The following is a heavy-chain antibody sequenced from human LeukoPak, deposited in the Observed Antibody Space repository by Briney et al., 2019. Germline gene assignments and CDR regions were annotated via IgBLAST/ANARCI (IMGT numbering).Heavy chain of an antibody. CDR3: ARHGTYYYDSRGWFDP. J-gene: IGHJ5*02. V-gene: IGHV4-34*01. Sequence: TSETLSLTCAVYGGSFSGYYWGWIRQPPGKGLEWIGYIYHSGSTYYNPSLKSRVTISVDTSKNQFSLKLSSVTAADTAVYYCARHGTYYYDSRGWFDPWGQGTLVTVSS. CDR2: IYHSGST. CDR1: GGSFSGYY. D-gene: IGHD3-22*01.